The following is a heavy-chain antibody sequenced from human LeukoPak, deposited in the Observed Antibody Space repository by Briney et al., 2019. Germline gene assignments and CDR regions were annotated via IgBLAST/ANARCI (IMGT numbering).Heavy chain of an antibody. Sequence: GGSLRLSCAASGFTFSSYSMNWVRQAPGKGLEWVSYISSSSVTMYYAGSVKGRFTVSRDNVKNSLYLQMNSLRDEDTAVYYCAVFYGDEGNFDYWGQGTLVTVSS. V-gene: IGHV3-48*02. J-gene: IGHJ4*02. CDR3: AVFYGDEGNFDY. CDR1: GFTFSSYS. CDR2: ISSSSVTM. D-gene: IGHD4-17*01.